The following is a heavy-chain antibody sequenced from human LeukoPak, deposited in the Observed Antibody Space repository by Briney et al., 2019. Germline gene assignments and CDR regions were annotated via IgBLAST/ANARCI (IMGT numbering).Heavy chain of an antibody. CDR3: TTEYVDTAMVPSFDY. D-gene: IGHD5-18*01. CDR1: GFTVNGNY. Sequence: GGSLRLSCVASGFTVNGNYMNWVRQAPGKGLEWVSVIHSGGATYYADSVKGRFTISRDTSKNTLYLQMNTLRAEDTAVYYCTTEYVDTAMVPSFDYWGQGTLVTVSS. J-gene: IGHJ4*02. V-gene: IGHV3-53*01. CDR2: IHSGGAT.